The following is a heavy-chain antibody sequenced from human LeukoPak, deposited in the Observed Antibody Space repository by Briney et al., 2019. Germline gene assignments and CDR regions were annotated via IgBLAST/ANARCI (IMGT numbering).Heavy chain of an antibody. J-gene: IGHJ4*02. D-gene: IGHD2-15*01. Sequence: GRSLRLSCAASGFTFDDYAMHWVRQAPGKGLEWVSGISWNSGSIGYADSVKGRFTISRDNAKNSLYLQMNSLRAEDTALHYCAKDMGYCSGGSCSGLYFDYWGQGTLVTVSS. CDR1: GFTFDDYA. CDR2: ISWNSGSI. CDR3: AKDMGYCSGGSCSGLYFDY. V-gene: IGHV3-9*01.